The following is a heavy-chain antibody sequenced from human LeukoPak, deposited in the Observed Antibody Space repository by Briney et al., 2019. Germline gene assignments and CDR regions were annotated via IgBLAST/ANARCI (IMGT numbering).Heavy chain of an antibody. V-gene: IGHV3-48*01. CDR2: ISSSSSTI. J-gene: IGHJ4*02. D-gene: IGHD2-15*01. CDR1: GFTFSSYS. CDR3: AKSTAPCSRGSCYSALES. Sequence: GGSLRLSCAASGFTFSSYSMKWVRQAPGKGLEWVSYISSSSSTIYYADSVKGRFTISRDNSENTLYLQMNSLRVEDTAIYYCAKSTAPCSRGSCYSALESWGQGTLVTVSS.